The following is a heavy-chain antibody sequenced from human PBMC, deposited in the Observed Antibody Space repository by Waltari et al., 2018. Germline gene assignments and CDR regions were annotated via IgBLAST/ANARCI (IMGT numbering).Heavy chain of an antibody. Sequence: EVLLVESGGGLVKPGGSLRLSCAASGFTFSSYSMNWVRQAPGKGLEWVSSISSSGSYTHYVDSVKGRFTISRDNAKNSLYLQMNTLRAEDTAVYYFARGGWGFYLDDWGQGTLVTSSS. J-gene: IGHJ4*02. V-gene: IGHV3-21*02. CDR1: GFTFSSYS. CDR3: ARGGWGFYLDD. D-gene: IGHD7-27*01. CDR2: ISSSGSYT.